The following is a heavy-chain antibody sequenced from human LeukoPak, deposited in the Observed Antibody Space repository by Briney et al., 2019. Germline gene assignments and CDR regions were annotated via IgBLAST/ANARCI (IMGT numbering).Heavy chain of an antibody. CDR1: GFTFSNFA. Sequence: GGSLRLSCAASGFTFSNFAMMWVRQAPGTGLQWVSTITGYGATFYADSVRGRFTIFRDTSKNTLYLQMNSLRAEDTAVYYCARGGQWLVRGHNWFDPWGQGTLVTVSS. D-gene: IGHD6-19*01. V-gene: IGHV3-23*01. CDR2: ITGYGAT. J-gene: IGHJ5*02. CDR3: ARGGQWLVRGHNWFDP.